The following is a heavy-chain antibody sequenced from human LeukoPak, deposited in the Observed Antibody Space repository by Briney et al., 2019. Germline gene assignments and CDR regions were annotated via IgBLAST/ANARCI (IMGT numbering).Heavy chain of an antibody. J-gene: IGHJ4*02. D-gene: IGHD3-22*01. CDR1: DDSIRNFF. Sequence: SETLSLTCSVSDDSIRNFFWSWIRQPAGKGLEWIGRIYTSGSTDYSPSLRSRVTMSVDTSRNQFSLKLTSVTAADTAVYYCARESKSYDGSGSYHDYWGQGTLVAVSS. V-gene: IGHV4-4*07. CDR3: ARESKSYDGSGSYHDY. CDR2: IYTSGST.